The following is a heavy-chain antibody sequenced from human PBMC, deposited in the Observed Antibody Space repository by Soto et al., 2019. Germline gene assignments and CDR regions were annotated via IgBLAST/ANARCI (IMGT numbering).Heavy chain of an antibody. Sequence: PSETLSLICAAYGGSFSGYYWSWIRQPPGNGVEWIGEINHRGSTNYRPSLKSRVTISVDASKNQFSLKLSSVTAAHTAGYYWARGKGYSGGWYMIAVWFDPWGQGSLVTVSS. D-gene: IGHD6-19*01. V-gene: IGHV4-34*01. CDR2: INHRGST. CDR3: ARGKGYSGGWYMIAVWFDP. CDR1: GGSFSGYY. J-gene: IGHJ5*02.